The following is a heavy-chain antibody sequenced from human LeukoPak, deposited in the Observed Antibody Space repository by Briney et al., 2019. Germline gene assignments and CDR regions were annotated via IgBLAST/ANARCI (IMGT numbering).Heavy chain of an antibody. D-gene: IGHD5-18*01. CDR2: INHSGST. V-gene: IGHV4-34*01. CDR3: ARPNTAMVPYYFDY. Sequence: SETLSLTCAVYGGSFSGYYWSWIRQPPGKGLEWIGEINHSGSTNYNPSLKSRVTISVDTSKYQFSLKLSSVTAADTAVYYCARPNTAMVPYYFDYWGQGTLVTVSS. J-gene: IGHJ4*02. CDR1: GGSFSGYY.